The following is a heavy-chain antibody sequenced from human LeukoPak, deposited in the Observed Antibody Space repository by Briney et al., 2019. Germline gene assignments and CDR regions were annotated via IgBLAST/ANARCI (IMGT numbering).Heavy chain of an antibody. CDR1: GYTFTSYA. Sequence: APVKVSCKASGYTFTSYAMHWVRQAPGQRLEWMGWINAGNGNTKYSQKFQGRVTITRDTPASTAYMELSSLRSEDTAVYYCATSAGLRYFDWGFDYWGQGTLVTVSS. J-gene: IGHJ4*02. V-gene: IGHV1-3*01. CDR2: INAGNGNT. D-gene: IGHD3-9*01. CDR3: ATSAGLRYFDWGFDY.